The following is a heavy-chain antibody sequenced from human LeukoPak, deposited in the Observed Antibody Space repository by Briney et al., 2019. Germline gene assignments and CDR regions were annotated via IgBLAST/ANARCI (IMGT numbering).Heavy chain of an antibody. CDR3: ARVENVIYYDSRAAAFDI. J-gene: IGHJ3*02. Sequence: SETLSLTCTVSGGSISSGGYYWSWIRQHPGKGLEWIGYIYYSGSTYYNPSLKSRVSISVDTSKNQFSLKLSSVTAADTAVYYCARVENVIYYDSRAAAFDIWGQGTMVTVSS. D-gene: IGHD3-22*01. V-gene: IGHV4-31*03. CDR2: IYYSGST. CDR1: GGSISSGGYY.